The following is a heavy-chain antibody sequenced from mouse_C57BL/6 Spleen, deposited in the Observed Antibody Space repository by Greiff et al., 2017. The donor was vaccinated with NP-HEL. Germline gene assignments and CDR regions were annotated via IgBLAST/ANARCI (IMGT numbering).Heavy chain of an antibody. CDR3: AYYGSSPAWFAY. V-gene: IGHV1-81*01. CDR1: GYTFTSYG. CDR2: IYPRSGNT. J-gene: IGHJ3*01. Sequence: VKLQESGAELARPGASVKLSCKASGYTFTSYGISWVKQRTGQGLEWIGEIYPRSGNTYYNEKFKGKATLTADKSSSTAYMELRSLTSEDSAVYFCAYYGSSPAWFAYWGQGTLVTVSA. D-gene: IGHD1-1*01.